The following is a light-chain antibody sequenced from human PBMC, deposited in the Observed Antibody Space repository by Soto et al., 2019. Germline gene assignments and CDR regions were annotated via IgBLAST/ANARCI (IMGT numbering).Light chain of an antibody. CDR2: GAS. Sequence: EIVMTQSPATLSVSPGERATLSCRASQSVSSNLAWYQQKPAHAPRLLIYGASTRATGIPARFSGSGSGTEFTLTISSLQSEDFAVYYCQQYNNWPSLTFGGGTKVEIK. CDR1: QSVSSN. CDR3: QQYNNWPSLT. V-gene: IGKV3-15*01. J-gene: IGKJ4*01.